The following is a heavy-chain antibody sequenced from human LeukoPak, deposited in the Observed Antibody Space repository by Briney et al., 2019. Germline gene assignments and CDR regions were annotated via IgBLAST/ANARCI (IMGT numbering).Heavy chain of an antibody. CDR3: ARGLRFDY. CDR1: GGSFSGYY. J-gene: IGHJ4*02. Sequence: SETLSLTCAVYGGSFSGYYWSWIRQPPGKGLEWIGEINHSGSTNYNPSLKSRVTISVDTSKNQFSLKLSSVTAADTAVYYCARGLRFDYWGQGTLVTVSP. D-gene: IGHD5-12*01. CDR2: INHSGST. V-gene: IGHV4-34*01.